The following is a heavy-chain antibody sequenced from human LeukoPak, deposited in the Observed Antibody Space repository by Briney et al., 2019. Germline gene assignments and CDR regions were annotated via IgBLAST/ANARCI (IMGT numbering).Heavy chain of an antibody. CDR1: GGTFSSYA. D-gene: IGHD5-24*01. CDR3: ARGFLRWLQFLGPRAHDAFDI. V-gene: IGHV1-69*05. J-gene: IGHJ3*02. Sequence: ASVKVSCKASGGTFSSYAISWVRQAPGQGLEWMGGIIPIFGTANYAQKFQGRVTITTDESTSTAYMELSSLRSEDTAVYYCARGFLRWLQFLGPRAHDAFDIWGQGTMVTVSS. CDR2: IIPIFGTA.